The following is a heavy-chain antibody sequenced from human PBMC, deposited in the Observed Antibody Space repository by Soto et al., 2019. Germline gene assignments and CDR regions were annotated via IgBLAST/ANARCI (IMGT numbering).Heavy chain of an antibody. D-gene: IGHD6-13*01. V-gene: IGHV3-23*01. J-gene: IGHJ4*02. Sequence: GGSLRLSCAASGFTCSRYAMSWVRQAPGKGLEWVSAISGSGGSTYYADSAKGRFTISRDNSKNTLYLQMNSLRAEDTAVYYCAGQATPAAAGYFDYWGQGTLVTVSS. CDR2: ISGSGGST. CDR1: GFTCSRYA. CDR3: AGQATPAAAGYFDY.